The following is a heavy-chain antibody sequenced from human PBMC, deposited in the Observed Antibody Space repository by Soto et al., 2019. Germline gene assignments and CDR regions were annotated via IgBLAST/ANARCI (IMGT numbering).Heavy chain of an antibody. CDR3: ARSVEYSSSPGFDP. CDR1: GYTFTSYG. Sequence: ASVKVSCKASGYTFTSYGISWMRQAPGQGLEWMGWISAYNGNTNYAQKLQGRVTMTTDTSTSTAYMELRSLRSDDTAVYYCARSVEYSSSPGFDPWGQGTLVTVSS. V-gene: IGHV1-18*01. CDR2: ISAYNGNT. D-gene: IGHD6-6*01. J-gene: IGHJ5*02.